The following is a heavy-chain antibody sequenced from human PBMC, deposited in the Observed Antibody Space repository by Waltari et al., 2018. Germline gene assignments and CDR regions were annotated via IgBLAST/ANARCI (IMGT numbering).Heavy chain of an antibody. CDR3: AKDEGARLAPTFGMDA. V-gene: IGHV3-23*01. Sequence: EMQLLESGGALVQPGGSLRLSCAASGFPFSTYTMNWVRQAPGKGLEWVAVMTASGLMGYGDAVKGRFTISRDNSKNTLYLQMYRLRVEDTARYYCAKDEGARLAPTFGMDAWGQGTTVIVSS. CDR2: MTASGLM. D-gene: IGHD6-6*01. CDR1: GFPFSTYT. J-gene: IGHJ6*02.